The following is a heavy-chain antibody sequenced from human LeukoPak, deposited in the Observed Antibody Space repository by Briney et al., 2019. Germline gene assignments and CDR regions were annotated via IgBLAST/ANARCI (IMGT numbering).Heavy chain of an antibody. CDR1: GFTVSSNY. V-gene: IGHV3-53*01. J-gene: IGHJ5*02. CDR2: IYSGGTT. CDR3: TRDYWFDP. Sequence: GGSLRLSCAASGFTVSSNYISWVHQAPGKGLEWVSVIYSGGTTYYADSVKGRFTISRDNSKNTVYLQMNSLRVEDTAVYYCTRDYWFDPWGQGTLVTVSS.